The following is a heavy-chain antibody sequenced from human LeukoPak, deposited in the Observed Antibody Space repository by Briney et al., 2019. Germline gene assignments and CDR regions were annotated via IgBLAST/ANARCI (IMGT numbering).Heavy chain of an antibody. J-gene: IGHJ4*02. CDR2: IYYSGST. D-gene: IGHD2-2*01. V-gene: IGHV4-59*08. CDR3: ARTGYCSSTSCSALDY. Sequence: SETLSLTCTVSGGSISSYYWSWIRQPPGKGLEWIGYIYYSGSTNYNPSLKSRVTISVDTSKNQFSLKLSSVTAADTVVYYCARTGYCSSTSCSALDYWGQGTLVTVSS. CDR1: GGSISSYY.